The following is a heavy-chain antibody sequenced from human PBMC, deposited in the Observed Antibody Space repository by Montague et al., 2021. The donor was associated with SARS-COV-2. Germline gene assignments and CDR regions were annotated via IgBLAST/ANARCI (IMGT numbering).Heavy chain of an antibody. CDR2: INHSGTA. Sequence: SETLSLTCVVYGGSFSVYYWSWLRQSPRSGLEWIAEINHSGTANYNPSLKSRVTISVDTSKKQFSLRLSSVTAADTAVYFCARGINSAGSYYYHLDVWGQGTTVTVSS. J-gene: IGHJ6*02. CDR1: GGSFSVYY. D-gene: IGHD2-21*01. CDR3: ARGINSAGSYYYHLDV. V-gene: IGHV4-34*01.